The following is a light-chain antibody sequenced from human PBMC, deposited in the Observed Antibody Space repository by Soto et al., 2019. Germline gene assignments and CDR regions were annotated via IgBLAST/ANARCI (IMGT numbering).Light chain of an antibody. CDR3: QQYYRYPWT. CDR2: SAS. CDR1: QGISNY. V-gene: IGKV1-16*02. Sequence: DLHMTQSPSSLSASVGDRVTITCRASQGISNYLGWYQQKPGKAPRSLIYSASSLPSGVPSKFSVSGSGTDFTLTISDMQPDDFATYYCQQYYRYPWTFGQGTKVEIK. J-gene: IGKJ1*01.